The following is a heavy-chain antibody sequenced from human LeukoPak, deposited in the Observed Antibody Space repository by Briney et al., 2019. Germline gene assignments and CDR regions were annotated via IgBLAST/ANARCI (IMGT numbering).Heavy chain of an antibody. J-gene: IGHJ4*02. CDR1: GGSISSYY. V-gene: IGHV4-39*01. Sequence: SETLSLTCTVSGGSISSYYWAWIRKPPGKGLEWLGSIYYSGSTFYNSSLKSRVTISVDTSKNQFSLKLSSVTAADTAVYYCARIRRYSGSPIDYWGQGTLVTVSS. CDR3: ARIRRYSGSPIDY. CDR2: IYYSGST. D-gene: IGHD1-26*01.